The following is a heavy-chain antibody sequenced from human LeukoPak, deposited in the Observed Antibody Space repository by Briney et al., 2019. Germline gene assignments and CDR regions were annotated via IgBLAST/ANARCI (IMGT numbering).Heavy chain of an antibody. CDR3: ARDLGGYSYGSHFDY. CDR2: ISSSSSYI. V-gene: IGHV3-21*01. CDR1: GFTFSSYS. Sequence: GGSLRLSCAASGFTFSSYSMNWVRQAPGKGLEWVSSISSSSSYIYYADSVKGRFTISRDNAKNSLYLQMNSLRAEDTAVYYCARDLGGYSYGSHFDYWGQGTLVTVSS. J-gene: IGHJ4*02. D-gene: IGHD5-18*01.